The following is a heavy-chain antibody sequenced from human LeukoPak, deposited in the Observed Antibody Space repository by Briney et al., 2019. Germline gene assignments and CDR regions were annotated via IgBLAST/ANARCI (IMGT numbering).Heavy chain of an antibody. J-gene: IGHJ4*02. V-gene: IGHV4-39*01. CDR3: ARRGDGYNTDY. D-gene: IGHD5-24*01. CDR2: IYYSVTT. CDR1: GGSISSSCYY. Sequence: PSETLSLTCTVSGGSISSSCYYWGWQPPPPGMGLKWIGSIYYSVTTYYNPSLKSRVTISVDTSKNQFSLTLSSVTAADTAVYYCARRGDGYNTDYWGQGTLVTVSS.